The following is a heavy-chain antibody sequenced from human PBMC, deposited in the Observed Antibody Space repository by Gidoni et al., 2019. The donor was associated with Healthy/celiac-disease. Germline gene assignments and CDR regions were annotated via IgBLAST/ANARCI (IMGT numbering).Heavy chain of an antibody. J-gene: IGHJ6*02. CDR1: GFTFRDYY. D-gene: IGHD3-10*01. V-gene: IGHV3-11*05. CDR2: ISSSSSYT. CDR3: ARAMVRGVEYYYGMDV. Sequence: QVQLVESGGGLVKPGGSLRLSCAASGFTFRDYYMSWIRQAPGKGLEWVSYISSSSSYTNYADSVKGRFTISRDNDKNSLYLQMNSLRAEDTAVYYCARAMVRGVEYYYGMDVWGQGTTVTVSS.